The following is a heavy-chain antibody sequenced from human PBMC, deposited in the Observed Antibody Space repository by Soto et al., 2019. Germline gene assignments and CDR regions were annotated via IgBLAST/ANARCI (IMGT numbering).Heavy chain of an antibody. D-gene: IGHD3-16*02. V-gene: IGHV3-64D*06. CDR1: GFTFSSHA. Sequence: GGSLRLSCSASGFTFSSHAMHWVRQAPGKGLEYVSSTNSNGGSTYYAGSVKGRFTISRDNSKNTLYLQMRSLRAEDTAVYYCACLSPDLDFWGQGTLVTVSS. J-gene: IGHJ4*02. CDR3: ACLSPDLDF. CDR2: TNSNGGST.